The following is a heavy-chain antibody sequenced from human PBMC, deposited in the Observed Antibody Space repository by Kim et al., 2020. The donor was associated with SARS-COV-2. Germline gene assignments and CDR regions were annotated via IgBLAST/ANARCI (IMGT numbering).Heavy chain of an antibody. CDR1: GYSFTSYW. CDR3: ARIEHTVVTGWGMDV. V-gene: IGHV5-51*01. J-gene: IGHJ6*02. Sequence: GESLKISCKGSGYSFTSYWIGWVRQMPGKGLEWMGIIYPGDSDTRYSPSFQGQVTISADKSISTAYLQWSSLKASDTAMYYCARIEHTVVTGWGMDVWGQGTTVTVSS. CDR2: IYPGDSDT. D-gene: IGHD2-15*01.